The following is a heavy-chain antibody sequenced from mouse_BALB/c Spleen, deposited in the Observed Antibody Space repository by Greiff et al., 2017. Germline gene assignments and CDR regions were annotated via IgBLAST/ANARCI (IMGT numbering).Heavy chain of an antibody. CDR1: GFTFSSFG. CDR3: ARWAVVATGDWAMGY. Sequence: EVQLVESGGGLVQPGGSRKLSCAASGFTFSSFGMHWVRQAPEKGLEWVAYISSGSSTIYYADTVKGRFTISRDNPKNTLFLQMTSLRSEDTAMYYCARWAVVATGDWAMGYWGQGASVTVSS. J-gene: IGHJ4*01. D-gene: IGHD1-1*01. CDR2: ISSGSSTI. V-gene: IGHV5-17*02.